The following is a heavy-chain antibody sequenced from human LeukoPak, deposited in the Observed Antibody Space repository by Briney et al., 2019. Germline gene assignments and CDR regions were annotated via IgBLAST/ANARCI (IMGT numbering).Heavy chain of an antibody. Sequence: GGSLRLSCAASGFTFSSYSMNWVRQAPGKGLEWVSSISSSSSYIYYADSVKGRFTISRDNAKNSLYLQMNSLRAEDTAVYYCAGDRVYGDYGGDYWGQGTLVTVSS. CDR3: AGDRVYGDYGGDY. J-gene: IGHJ4*02. CDR1: GFTFSSYS. V-gene: IGHV3-21*01. D-gene: IGHD4-17*01. CDR2: ISSSSSYI.